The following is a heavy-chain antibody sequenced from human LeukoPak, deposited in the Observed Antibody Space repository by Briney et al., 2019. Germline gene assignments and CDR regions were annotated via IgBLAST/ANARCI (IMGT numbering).Heavy chain of an antibody. CDR2: ISGSGGST. V-gene: IGHV3-23*01. D-gene: IGHD3-10*01. Sequence: GGTLRLSCAASGFTFSSYGMSWVRQAPGKGLEWVSAISGSGGSTYYADSVKGRFTISRDNSKNTLYLQMNSLRAKDTAVYYCAKKLTIWFGEPYDYWGQGTLVTVSS. CDR3: AKKLTIWFGEPYDY. CDR1: GFTFSSYG. J-gene: IGHJ4*02.